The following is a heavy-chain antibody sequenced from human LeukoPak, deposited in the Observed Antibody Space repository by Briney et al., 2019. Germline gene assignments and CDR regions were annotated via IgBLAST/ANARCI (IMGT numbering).Heavy chain of an antibody. CDR3: AKDRVMRSGGSCSDY. CDR2: IWYGGSNK. Sequence: GGSLRLSCAASGFTFSSYGMHWVRQAPGKGLEWVAVIWYGGSNKYYADSVKGRFTISRDNSKNTLYLQMNSLRAEDTAVYYCAKDRVMRSGGSCSDYWGQGTLVTVSS. V-gene: IGHV3-33*06. J-gene: IGHJ4*02. D-gene: IGHD2-15*01. CDR1: GFTFSSYG.